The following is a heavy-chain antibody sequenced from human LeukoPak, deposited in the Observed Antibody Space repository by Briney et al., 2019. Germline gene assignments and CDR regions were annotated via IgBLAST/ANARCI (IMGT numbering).Heavy chain of an antibody. CDR3: ARGVVPEHDAFDI. CDR1: GYTFTSYD. D-gene: IGHD2-2*01. V-gene: IGHV1-8*01. CDR2: MNPNSGNT. J-gene: IGHJ3*02. Sequence: ASVKVSCKASGYTFTSYDINWVRQAPGQGLEWMGWMNPNSGNTGYAQKFQGRVTMTRNTSISTAYMELSSLRSEDTAVYYCARGVVPEHDAFDIWGQGTMVTVSS.